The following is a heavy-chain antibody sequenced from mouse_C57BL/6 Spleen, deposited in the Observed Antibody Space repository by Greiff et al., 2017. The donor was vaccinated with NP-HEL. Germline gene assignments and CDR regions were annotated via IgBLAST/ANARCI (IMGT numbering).Heavy chain of an antibody. V-gene: IGHV1-22*01. CDR2: INPNNGGT. CDR1: GYTFTDYN. J-gene: IGHJ3*01. Sequence: VQLQQSGPELVKPGASVKMSCKASGYTFTDYNMHWVKQSHGKSLEWIGYINPNNGGTSYNQKFKGKATLTVNKSSSTAYMELRSLTSEDSAVYYCARSSDGYYPFAYWGQGTLVTVSA. CDR3: ARSSDGYYPFAY. D-gene: IGHD2-3*01.